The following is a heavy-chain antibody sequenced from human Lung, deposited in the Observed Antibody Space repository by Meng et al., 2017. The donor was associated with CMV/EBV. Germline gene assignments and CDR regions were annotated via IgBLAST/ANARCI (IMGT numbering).Heavy chain of an antibody. J-gene: IGHJ6*02. V-gene: IGHV3-23*01. CDR2: ISGSGGST. CDR1: GFTFSNYA. CDR3: AKGRSLGYYYYGMDV. Sequence: LTCAASGFTFSNYAMSWVRQAPGKGLEWVSAISGSGGSTYYADSVKGRFTISRDNSKNTLYLQMNSLRAEDTAVYYCAKGRSLGYYYYGMDVWGQGXTVTVSS. D-gene: IGHD3-16*02.